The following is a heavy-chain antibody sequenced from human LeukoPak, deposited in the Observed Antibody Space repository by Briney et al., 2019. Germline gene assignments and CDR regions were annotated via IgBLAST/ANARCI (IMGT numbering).Heavy chain of an antibody. V-gene: IGHV1-46*01. D-gene: IGHD3-22*01. J-gene: IGHJ3*02. CDR1: GYTFTSYY. CDR3: ARYDSSGTDAFDI. CDR2: INPSGGST. Sequence: ASVKVSCKAPGYTFTSYYMHWVRQAPGQGLEWMGIINPSGGSTSYAQKFQGRVTMTRDTSTSTVYMELSSLRSEDTAVYYCARYDSSGTDAFDIWGQGTMVTVSS.